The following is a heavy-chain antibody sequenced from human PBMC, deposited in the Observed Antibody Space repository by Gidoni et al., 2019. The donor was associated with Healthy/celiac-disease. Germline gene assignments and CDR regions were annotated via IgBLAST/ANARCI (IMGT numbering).Heavy chain of an antibody. J-gene: IGHJ6*02. CDR2: IYYRGST. Sequence: LQLQESGPGLPKPPATLSLTCTVSGGPISSSTYSWGWIRQPPGKGPGWIGSIYYRGSTYYNPSLKGRVTISVDTSKNQFSLKLGSVTAAETAVNYCAGDLAAPSGSVYYYGMDVWGQGTTVTVSS. D-gene: IGHD3-3*01. V-gene: IGHV4-39*07. CDR1: GGPISSSTYS. CDR3: AGDLAAPSGSVYYYGMDV.